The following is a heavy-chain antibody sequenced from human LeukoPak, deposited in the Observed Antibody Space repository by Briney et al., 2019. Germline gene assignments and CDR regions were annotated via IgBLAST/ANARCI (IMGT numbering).Heavy chain of an antibody. Sequence: AASVKVSCKASGGTFSSNTINWVRQAPGQGLEWMGGIIPIFDTPNYAQKFQGRVTITADESTSTAYMELSSLRSEDTAVYYCARVSRLDFWSGYVDYWGQGTLVTVSS. D-gene: IGHD3-3*01. CDR1: GGTFSSNT. V-gene: IGHV1-69*13. J-gene: IGHJ4*02. CDR3: ARVSRLDFWSGYVDY. CDR2: IIPIFDTP.